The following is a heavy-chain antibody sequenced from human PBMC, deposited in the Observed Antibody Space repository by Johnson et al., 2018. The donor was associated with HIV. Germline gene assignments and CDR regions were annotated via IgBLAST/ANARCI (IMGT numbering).Heavy chain of an antibody. CDR1: GFTFSDYY. V-gene: IGHV3-11*04. D-gene: IGHD1-26*01. CDR3: AKDLWGGSYLDVFDI. CDR2: ISSSGSTI. Sequence: VQLVESGGGLVKPGGSLRLSCAASGFTFSDYYMSWIRQAPGKGLEWVSYISSSGSTIYYADSVKGRFTISRDNAKNTLYLQMNSLIAEDTAVYRCAKDLWGGSYLDVFDIWGPGTMVTVSS. J-gene: IGHJ3*02.